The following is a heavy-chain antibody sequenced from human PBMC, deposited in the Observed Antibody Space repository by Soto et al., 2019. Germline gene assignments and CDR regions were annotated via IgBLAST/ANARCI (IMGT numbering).Heavy chain of an antibody. CDR3: ARDSGYGDYTYDAFDI. CDR2: ISSSSSTI. J-gene: IGHJ3*02. V-gene: IGHV3-48*02. Sequence: EVQLVESGGGLVQPGGSLRLSCAASGFTFNRFTMNWVRQAPGKGLEWVSCISSSSSTIYYADSVKGRFTISRDNAKNSLYLQMNSLRDEDTAVYYCARDSGYGDYTYDAFDIWGQGTMVTVSS. D-gene: IGHD4-17*01. CDR1: GFTFNRFT.